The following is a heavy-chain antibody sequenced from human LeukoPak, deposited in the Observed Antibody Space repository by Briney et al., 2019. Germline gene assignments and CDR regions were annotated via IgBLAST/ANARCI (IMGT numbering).Heavy chain of an antibody. Sequence: VASVKVSCKASGYTFTGYYMHWVRQAPGQGLEWMGRINPNSGGTNYAQKFQGRVTMTRDTSISTAYMELSRLRSDDTAVYYCARGLELMISYYYYYMDVWGKGTTVTVSS. V-gene: IGHV1-2*06. D-gene: IGHD1-7*01. CDR1: GYTFTGYY. CDR2: INPNSGGT. CDR3: ARGLELMISYYYYYMDV. J-gene: IGHJ6*03.